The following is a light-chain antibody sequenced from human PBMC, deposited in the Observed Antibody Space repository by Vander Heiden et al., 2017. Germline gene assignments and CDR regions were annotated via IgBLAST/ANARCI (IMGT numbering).Light chain of an antibody. Sequence: QTPLPQPPSVSVSPRQSITTSCTGTSSDDRGYKFVSGDQQHPDKAPKLMIYEVSNRPSWCSNLFSGSKSGNTASLTISGLQAEDEAAYYCSSYTNNNNLVFGGGTKLTVL. CDR3: SSYTNNNNLV. CDR1: SSDDRGYKF. V-gene: IGLV2-14*01. J-gene: IGLJ2*01. CDR2: EVS.